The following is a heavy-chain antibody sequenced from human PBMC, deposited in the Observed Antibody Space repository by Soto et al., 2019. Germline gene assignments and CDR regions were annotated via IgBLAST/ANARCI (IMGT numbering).Heavy chain of an antibody. CDR2: IWYDGSNK. CDR1: GFTFSSYG. J-gene: IGHJ3*02. V-gene: IGHV3-33*01. CDR3: ATKTYGTTGKTGRLSGAFDM. Sequence: PGWSLRLSCAASGFTFSSYGMHWVRQAPGKGLEWVAVIWYDGSNKYYADSVKGRFTISRDNSKNTLYLQMNSLRAEDTAVYYFATKTYGTTGKTGRLSGAFDMWGQGTMVTL. D-gene: IGHD1-1*01.